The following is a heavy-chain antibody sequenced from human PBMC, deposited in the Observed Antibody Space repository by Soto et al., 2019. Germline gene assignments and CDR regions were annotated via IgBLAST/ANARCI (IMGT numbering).Heavy chain of an antibody. CDR2: IAYDESVQ. Sequence: PWWSLGLGCAACVFSFSRYPMDWVCQDPCKGLEWVAVIAYDESVQYYADSVKGRFTISRDQSKNTLYLQMNSLRAEDTAVYYCARGFIAGAPDYFDIWGQRTLVTVSS. CDR1: VFSFSRYP. D-gene: IGHD3-16*01. CDR3: ARGFIAGAPDYFDI. J-gene: IGHJ4*02. V-gene: IGHV3-30*04.